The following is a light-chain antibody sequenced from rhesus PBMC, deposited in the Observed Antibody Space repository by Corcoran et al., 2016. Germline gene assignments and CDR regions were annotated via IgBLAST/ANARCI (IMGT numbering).Light chain of an antibody. Sequence: DIVMIQTPLSLPVTLGEPASISCRSSQSLVYSDGETYLYWYLQRPGQSPQLLMYLVSKRASGVPEKCSGSGSGTDVTLKSSSVEAEDVGVYYGMQALRSPWTFGQGTKVEIK. CDR1: QSLVYSDGETY. V-gene: IGKV2-82*02. CDR3: MQALRSPWT. J-gene: IGKJ1*01. CDR2: LVS.